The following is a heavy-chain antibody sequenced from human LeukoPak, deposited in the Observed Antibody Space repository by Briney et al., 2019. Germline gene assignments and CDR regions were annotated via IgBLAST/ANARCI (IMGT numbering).Heavy chain of an antibody. J-gene: IGHJ6*03. CDR2: IRSKAYGGTT. D-gene: IGHD1-14*01. CDR3: TRDGAGDYYYYMDV. V-gene: IGHV3-49*04. Sequence: PGGSLRLSCTASGFTFGDYAMSWVRQAPGKGLEWVGFIRSKAYGGTTEYAASVKGRFTISRDDSKSIAYLQMNSLKTEDTAVYYGTRDGAGDYYYYMDVWGKGTTVTVSS. CDR1: GFTFGDYA.